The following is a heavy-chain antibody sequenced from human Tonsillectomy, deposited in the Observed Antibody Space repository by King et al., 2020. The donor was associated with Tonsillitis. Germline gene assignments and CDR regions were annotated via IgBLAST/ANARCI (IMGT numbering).Heavy chain of an antibody. J-gene: IGHJ4*02. CDR1: GFTVSTHG. V-gene: IGHV3-33*08. CDR3: ARDLSMWAIALAA. CDR2: IWSDGITK. Sequence: VQLVESGGGAVQPGNSLRLSCAASGFTVSTHGMHWVRQAPGKGLEWVAGIWSDGITKNCGDSVKGRCTISRDTSKNTVHLQMDSLRVEDTAVYYCARDLSMWAIALAAGGQGTLVTVSS. D-gene: IGHD2/OR15-2a*01.